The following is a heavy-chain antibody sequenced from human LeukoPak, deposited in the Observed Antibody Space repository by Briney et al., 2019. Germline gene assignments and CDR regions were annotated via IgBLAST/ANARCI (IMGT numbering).Heavy chain of an antibody. J-gene: IGHJ4*02. CDR2: IYYSGST. CDR3: ARYDIWPYFDY. V-gene: IGHV4-38-2*02. CDR1: GYSISSGYY. D-gene: IGHD3-9*01. Sequence: PSETLSLTCTVSGYSISSGYYWGWIRQPPGKGLEWIGSIYYSGSTYYNPSLKSRVTISVDTSKNQFSLKLSSVTAADTAVYYCARYDIWPYFDYWGQGTLVTVSS.